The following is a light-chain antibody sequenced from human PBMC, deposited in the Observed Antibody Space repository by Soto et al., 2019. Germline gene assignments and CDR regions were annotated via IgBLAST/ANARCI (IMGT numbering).Light chain of an antibody. CDR1: QSVSASY. J-gene: IGKJ1*01. CDR2: ATA. V-gene: IGKV3-20*01. Sequence: EIVLTQSPGTLSLSPGERVTLSCRASQSVSASYLGWYQQKSGQAPRLLIYATASRATGIPDRFSGSGSGTEFSLTISRLEPEDFAVYYCQQYGSSPWTFGQGTKVEVQ. CDR3: QQYGSSPWT.